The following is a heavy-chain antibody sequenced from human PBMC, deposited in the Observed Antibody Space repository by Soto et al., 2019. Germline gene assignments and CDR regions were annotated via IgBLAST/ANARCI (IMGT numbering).Heavy chain of an antibody. J-gene: IGHJ4*02. CDR3: ASLQWLVPGY. Sequence: EVQLVESGGGLVQPGGSLRLSCAASGFTLSSYWRHWVRQAPGMGLVWVSRINSDGGSTTYADSVKGRFTISRDNAKNTLYLQMNSLRAEVTAVYYCASLQWLVPGYWGQGTLVTVSS. D-gene: IGHD6-19*01. CDR2: INSDGGST. V-gene: IGHV3-74*01. CDR1: GFTLSSYW.